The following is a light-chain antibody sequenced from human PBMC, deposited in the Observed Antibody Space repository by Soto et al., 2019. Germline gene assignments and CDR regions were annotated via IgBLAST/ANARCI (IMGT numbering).Light chain of an antibody. Sequence: DLQMTQSPSTLSASVGDRVTITCRASQSISSWLAWYQQKPGKAPKLLIYKASSLESGVPSRFSGSGSGTECTLTNSSLQPDDFATYYCHQYNSYPTFGQGTKVETK. CDR3: HQYNSYPT. CDR1: QSISSW. J-gene: IGKJ1*01. V-gene: IGKV1-5*03. CDR2: KAS.